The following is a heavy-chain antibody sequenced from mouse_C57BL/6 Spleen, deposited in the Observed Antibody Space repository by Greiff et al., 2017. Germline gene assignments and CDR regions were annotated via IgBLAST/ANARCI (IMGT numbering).Heavy chain of an antibody. J-gene: IGHJ4*01. Sequence: VQLQQSGPGLVQPSQSLSITCTVSGFSLTSYGVHWVRQSPGKGLEWLGVIWSGGSTDDNAVFISRLSISKDNSKSQVFFKLNSLQADDTAIYYCTRKGSLITTRRYAMDYWGQGTSVTVSA. CDR3: TRKGSLITTRRYAMDY. CDR1: GFSLTSYG. CDR2: IWSGGST. D-gene: IGHD2-4*01. V-gene: IGHV2-2*01.